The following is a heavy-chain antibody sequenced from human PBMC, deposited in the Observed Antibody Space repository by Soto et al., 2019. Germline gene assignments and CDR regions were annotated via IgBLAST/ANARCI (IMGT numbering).Heavy chain of an antibody. CDR2: ISWDGGST. V-gene: IGHV3-43*01. CDR1: GFTFDDYT. Sequence: EVQLVESGGVVVQPGGSLRLSCAASGFTFDDYTMHWVRQAPGKGLEWVSLISWDGGSTYYADSVEGRFTISRDNSKNSLYLQMNSLRTEDTALYYCAKDAGYSYGLDAFDIWGQGTMVTVSS. CDR3: AKDAGYSYGLDAFDI. J-gene: IGHJ3*02. D-gene: IGHD5-18*01.